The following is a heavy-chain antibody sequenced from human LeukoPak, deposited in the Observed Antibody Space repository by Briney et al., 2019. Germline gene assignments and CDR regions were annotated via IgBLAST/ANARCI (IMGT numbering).Heavy chain of an antibody. CDR3: ARGQDYTSSWYHHP. V-gene: IGHV1-18*01. Sequence: ASVKVSCKASGYTFTRYGISWVRQAPGKGLEWMGWISGNKGLTNYAEKFQGRVTLTIDTSTSTAYMEMRSLTSDDTAVYYCARGQDYTSSWYHHPWGQGTLVTVSS. J-gene: IGHJ5*02. CDR1: GYTFTRYG. D-gene: IGHD2-2*01. CDR2: ISGNKGLT.